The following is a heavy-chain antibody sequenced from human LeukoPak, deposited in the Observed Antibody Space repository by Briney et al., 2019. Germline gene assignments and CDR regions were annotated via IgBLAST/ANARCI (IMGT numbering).Heavy chain of an antibody. CDR1: GFTFSSYE. D-gene: IGHD3-22*01. CDR2: ISSSGSTI. V-gene: IGHV3-48*03. CDR3: ARVRGYYDSSGYNPLWY. Sequence: GGSLRLSCAASGFTFSSYEMNWVRQAPGKGLEWVSYISSSGSTIYYADSVKGRFTISGDNAKNSLYLQMNSLRAEDTAVYYCARVRGYYDSSGYNPLWYWGQGTLVTVSS. J-gene: IGHJ4*02.